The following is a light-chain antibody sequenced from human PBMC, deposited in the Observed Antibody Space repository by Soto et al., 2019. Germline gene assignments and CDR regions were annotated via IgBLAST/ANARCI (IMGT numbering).Light chain of an antibody. V-gene: IGKV3-11*01. CDR1: QSVSSY. CDR3: QQRSKWPWT. CDR2: DAS. Sequence: EIVLTQSPATLSFSPGERATLSCRASQSVSSYLAWYQQKPGQAPRLLIYDASNRATGIPARFSGSGSGTDFTLTISSLEPGDFAVYYCQQRSKWPWTFGHGNKVDI. J-gene: IGKJ1*01.